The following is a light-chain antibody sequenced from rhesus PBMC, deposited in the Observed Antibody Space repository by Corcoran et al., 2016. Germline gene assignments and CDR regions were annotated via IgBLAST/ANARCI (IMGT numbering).Light chain of an antibody. V-gene: IGKV1-25*02. Sequence: DIQMTQSPSSLSVSVGDRVTITRRSSQDISSYLVWYQQKPGKAPKVLIYGASTLQGGVPSRFRGSGSGTDFTLTISSLQPEDFATYCCQQHTSYPLTFGGGSKVELK. CDR3: QQHTSYPLT. J-gene: IGKJ4*01. CDR1: QDISSY. CDR2: GAS.